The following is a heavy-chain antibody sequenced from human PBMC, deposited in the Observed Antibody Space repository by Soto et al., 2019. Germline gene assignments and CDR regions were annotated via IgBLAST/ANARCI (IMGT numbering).Heavy chain of an antibody. CDR3: AREGSSGCHH. J-gene: IGHJ1*01. V-gene: IGHV4-31*03. D-gene: IGHD6-19*01. CDR2: IYYSGST. Sequence: PSETLSLTCTVSGGSISSGGYYWSWIRQHPGKGLEWIGYIYYSGSTYYNPSLKSRVTISVDTSKNQFSLKLSSVTAADTAVYYCAREGSSGCHHWGQGTLVTVSS. CDR1: GGSISSGGYY.